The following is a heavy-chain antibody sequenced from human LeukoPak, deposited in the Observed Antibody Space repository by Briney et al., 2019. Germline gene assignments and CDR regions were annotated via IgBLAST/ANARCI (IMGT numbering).Heavy chain of an antibody. Sequence: PPETLSLTCTVSSGSIGSDALYWGGIRQSPGKGLEWIGSVHYTRSYSGTTYYNPSLESGATDPTDRSKTLCSLKLTSVTAADTAVYYCVAEEYGTGSYYKSSFWGKGAMVTDSS. D-gene: IGHD3-10*01. V-gene: IGHV4-39*01. CDR3: VAEEYGTGSYYKSSF. CDR2: VHYTRSYSGTT. CDR1: SGSIGSDALY. J-gene: IGHJ4*02.